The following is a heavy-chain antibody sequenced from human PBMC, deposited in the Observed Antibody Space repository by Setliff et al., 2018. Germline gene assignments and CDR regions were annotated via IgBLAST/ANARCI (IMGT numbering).Heavy chain of an antibody. D-gene: IGHD3-3*01. CDR3: ARSRSNFWSGYFNWFDP. CDR1: GYSFTSYW. J-gene: IGHJ5*02. CDR2: IYPGDSDT. V-gene: IGHV5-51*01. Sequence: PGESLKISCKGSGYSFTSYWIGWVRQMPGKGLEWMGIIYPGDSDTRYSPSFQGQVTISADKSISTAYLQWSSLKASDTAMYYYARSRSNFWSGYFNWFDPWGQGTLVTVSS.